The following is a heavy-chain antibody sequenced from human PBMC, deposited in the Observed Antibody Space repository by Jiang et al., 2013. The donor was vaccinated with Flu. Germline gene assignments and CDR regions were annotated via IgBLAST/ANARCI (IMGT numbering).Heavy chain of an antibody. Sequence: GLVKPSETLSLTCNVSGGFINDYFWSWIRRPPGKGLEWIGYVSYSGSTNYNPSLKSRVTISVDTSKNQFYLKLNSVTAADTAVYFCARDRGSGYDPGHIDYWGQGTLVTVSS. V-gene: IGHV4-59*12. J-gene: IGHJ4*02. D-gene: IGHD5-12*01. CDR2: VSYSGST. CDR1: GGFINDYF. CDR3: ARDRGSGYDPGHIDY.